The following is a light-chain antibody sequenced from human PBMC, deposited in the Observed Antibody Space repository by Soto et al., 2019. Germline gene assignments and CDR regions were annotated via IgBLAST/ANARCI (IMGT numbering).Light chain of an antibody. CDR2: EVT. Sequence: QSALTQPASVSGSPGQSITISCTGGSSDIGGYNYVSWFQQHPGKAPKFMIYEVTNRPSGVSNRFSGSKSGSTASLTISGLQAEDEADYYCSSYTSSNTLVFGTGTKLTVL. V-gene: IGLV2-14*01. J-gene: IGLJ1*01. CDR3: SSYTSSNTLV. CDR1: SSDIGGYNY.